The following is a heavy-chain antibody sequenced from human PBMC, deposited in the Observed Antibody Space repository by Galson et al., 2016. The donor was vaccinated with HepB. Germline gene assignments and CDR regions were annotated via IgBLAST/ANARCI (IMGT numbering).Heavy chain of an antibody. Sequence: SLRLSCAVSGFSFRSHAMNWARQAPGKGLEWVAYISSSSSYIYYADSVKGRFTISRDNAKKSLYLQMNSLRAEDTAVYYCARAPIEVDGMRHYYYGMDVWGQGTTVTVSS. D-gene: IGHD6-19*01. V-gene: IGHV3-21*01. CDR2: ISSSSSYI. CDR3: ARAPIEVDGMRHYYYGMDV. J-gene: IGHJ6*02. CDR1: GFSFRSHA.